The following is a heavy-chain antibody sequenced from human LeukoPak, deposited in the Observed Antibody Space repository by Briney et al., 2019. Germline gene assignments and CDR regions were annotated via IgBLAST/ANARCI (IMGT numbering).Heavy chain of an antibody. V-gene: IGHV4-34*01. CDR3: ASGDSSGWSYEHDY. CDR2: INHSGST. J-gene: IGHJ4*02. Sequence: KPSETPSLTCAVYGGSFSGYYWSWIRQPPGKGLEWIGEINHSGSTNYNPSLKSRVTISVDKSNNQFSLKLTPVTAADTAVYFCASGDSSGWSYEHDYWGQGTQVTVSS. CDR1: GGSFSGYY. D-gene: IGHD6-19*01.